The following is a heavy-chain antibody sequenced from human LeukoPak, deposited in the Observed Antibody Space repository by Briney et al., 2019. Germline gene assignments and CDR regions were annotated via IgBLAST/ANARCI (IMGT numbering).Heavy chain of an antibody. Sequence: SETLSLTCTVSGGSISSYYWSWIRQPPGKGLKWIGYIYYSGSTSYSPSLRSRVTISLDTSKNQFSLKLSSVTAADTAVYYCARGKYYYDSSGYSMDYWGQGTLVTVSS. D-gene: IGHD3-22*01. V-gene: IGHV4-59*01. CDR2: IYYSGST. CDR3: ARGKYYYDSSGYSMDY. J-gene: IGHJ4*02. CDR1: GGSISSYY.